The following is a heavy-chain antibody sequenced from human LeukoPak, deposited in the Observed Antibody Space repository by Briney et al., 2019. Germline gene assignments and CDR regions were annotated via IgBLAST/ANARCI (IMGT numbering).Heavy chain of an antibody. J-gene: IGHJ4*02. CDR1: GFTFSSYG. D-gene: IGHD2-2*01. Sequence: GGSLRLSCAASGFTFSSYGMHWVRQAPGKGLEWVAVKWYDGSNKYYADSVKGRFTISRDNSKNTLYLQMNSLRAEDTAVYYCARDRCSSTSCYQDYWGQGTLVTVSS. CDR3: ARDRCSSTSCYQDY. V-gene: IGHV3-33*01. CDR2: KWYDGSNK.